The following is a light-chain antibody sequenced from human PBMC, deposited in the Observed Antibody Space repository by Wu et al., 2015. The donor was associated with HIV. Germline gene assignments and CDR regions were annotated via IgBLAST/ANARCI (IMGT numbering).Light chain of an antibody. V-gene: IGKV3-20*01. Sequence: EIVLTQSPGTLSLSPGERATLSCRASQSVSSSYLAWYRQKPGQAPRLLIYGASSRATGIPDRFSGSGSGTDFTLTISRLEPEDFAVYYCQQYGISPPMFTFGPGTKVDIK. CDR1: QSVSSSY. CDR3: QQYGISPPMFT. CDR2: GAS. J-gene: IGKJ3*01.